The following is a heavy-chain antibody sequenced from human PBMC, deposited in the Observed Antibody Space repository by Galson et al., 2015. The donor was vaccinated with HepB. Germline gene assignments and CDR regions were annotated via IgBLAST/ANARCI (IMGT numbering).Heavy chain of an antibody. Sequence: SLRLSCAASGFTFNSHGMHWVRQAPGKGLEWISYISTTSDNKFSADSVKGRFIISRDNAKNLLCLQMNSLRAEDTAVYYCTRIALSGSYWYFDYWGQGSLVTVSS. CDR3: TRIALSGSYWYFDY. CDR2: ISTTSDNK. V-gene: IGHV3-48*01. J-gene: IGHJ4*02. D-gene: IGHD1-26*01. CDR1: GFTFNSHG.